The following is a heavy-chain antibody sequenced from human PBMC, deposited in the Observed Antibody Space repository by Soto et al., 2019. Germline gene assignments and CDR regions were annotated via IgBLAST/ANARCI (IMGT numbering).Heavy chain of an antibody. CDR1: GFTFSSYW. J-gene: IGHJ3*02. CDR3: ASDPSYRSSGHDAFDI. CDR2: IKQDGSEK. D-gene: IGHD6-13*01. Sequence: GGSLRLSCAASGFTFSSYWMSWVRQAPGKGLEWVANIKQDGSEKYYVDSVKGRFTISRDNARNSLYLQMNSLRVEDTAVYYCASDPSYRSSGHDAFDIWGQGRMVTVSS. V-gene: IGHV3-7*01.